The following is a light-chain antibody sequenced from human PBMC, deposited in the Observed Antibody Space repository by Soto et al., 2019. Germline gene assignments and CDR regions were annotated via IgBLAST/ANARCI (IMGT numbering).Light chain of an antibody. CDR3: QSYDSSLSGSGV. CDR1: YSNIGAGYE. CDR2: GHN. Sequence: QSVLTQPPSVSGAPGQRVTISCTGSYSNIGAGYEVHWYQQIPGTAPKLLISGHNNRPSGVPDRFFGSKSGTSASQTIIGLQAEDEADYYCQSYDSSLSGSGVFGGGTKVTVL. J-gene: IGLJ3*02. V-gene: IGLV1-40*01.